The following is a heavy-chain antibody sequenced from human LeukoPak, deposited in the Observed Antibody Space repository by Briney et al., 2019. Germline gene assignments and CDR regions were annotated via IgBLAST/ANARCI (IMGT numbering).Heavy chain of an antibody. J-gene: IGHJ6*02. D-gene: IGHD3-3*01. Sequence: GMSLRLSCAASGFTFSSYGMHWVRQAPGKGLEWVAVIWYDGSNKYYADSVKGRFTISRDNSKNTLYLQMNSLRAEDTAVYYCARDWTLLRFSEHNGMDVWGQGTTVTVSS. CDR2: IWYDGSNK. V-gene: IGHV3-33*01. CDR1: GFTFSSYG. CDR3: ARDWTLLRFSEHNGMDV.